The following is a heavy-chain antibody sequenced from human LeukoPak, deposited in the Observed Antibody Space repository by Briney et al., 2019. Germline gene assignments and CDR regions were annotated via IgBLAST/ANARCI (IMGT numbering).Heavy chain of an antibody. CDR2: MNPNSGST. Sequence: ASVKVSCKASGYTFTSYDINWVRQATGQGLEWMGWMNPNSGSTGYAQKFQGRVTITGNTSISTAYMELSSLRSEDTAVYYCARGPYWPNIVVVPENYYMDVWGKGTTVTVSS. J-gene: IGHJ6*03. V-gene: IGHV1-8*03. D-gene: IGHD2-2*01. CDR3: ARGPYWPNIVVVPENYYMDV. CDR1: GYTFTSYD.